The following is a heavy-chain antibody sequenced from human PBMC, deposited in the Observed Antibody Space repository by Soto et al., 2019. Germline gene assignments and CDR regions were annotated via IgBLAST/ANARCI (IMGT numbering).Heavy chain of an antibody. CDR2: IKSKTDGGTT. Sequence: EVQLVESGGGLVKPGGSLRLSCAASGFTFSNAWMSWVRQAPGKGLEWVGRIKSKTDGGTTDYAAPVKGRFTISRDDSKNTLYLQMNSLKTEDTAVYYCTTSNIVLMVYAVDYWGQGTLVTVSS. D-gene: IGHD2-8*01. CDR3: TTSNIVLMVYAVDY. V-gene: IGHV3-15*01. J-gene: IGHJ4*02. CDR1: GFTFSNAW.